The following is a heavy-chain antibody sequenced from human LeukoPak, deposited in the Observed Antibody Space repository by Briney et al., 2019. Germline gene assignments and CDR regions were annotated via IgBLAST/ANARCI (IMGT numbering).Heavy chain of an antibody. CDR3: ARHDYDSSGYYPSRFDY. J-gene: IGHJ4*02. D-gene: IGHD3-22*01. Sequence: PSETLSLTCTVSGGSISSYYWSWIRQPPGKGLEWIGYIYYSGSTNYNPSLKSRVTISVDTSKNQFSLKLSSVTAADTAVYYCARHDYDSSGYYPSRFDYWGQGTLVTVSS. CDR1: GGSISSYY. V-gene: IGHV4-59*08. CDR2: IYYSGST.